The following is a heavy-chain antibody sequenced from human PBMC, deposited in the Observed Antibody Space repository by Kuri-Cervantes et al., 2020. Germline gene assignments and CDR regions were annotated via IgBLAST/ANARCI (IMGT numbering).Heavy chain of an antibody. J-gene: IGHJ4*02. V-gene: IGHV3-66*01. CDR1: GFTVGSNY. Sequence: GGSLRLSCAASGFTVGSNYMSWVRQAPGKGLEWVSVIYSGGSTYYADSVKGRFTISRDNSKNTLYLQMNSLRAEDTAVYYCAKDHSSSWYYFDYWGQGTLVTVSS. CDR3: AKDHSSSWYYFDY. D-gene: IGHD6-13*01. CDR2: IYSGGST.